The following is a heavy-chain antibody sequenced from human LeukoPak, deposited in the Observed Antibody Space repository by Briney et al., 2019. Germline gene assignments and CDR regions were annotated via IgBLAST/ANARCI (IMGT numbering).Heavy chain of an antibody. J-gene: IGHJ4*02. V-gene: IGHV3-7*01. CDR3: ARGEIGSAYYRHFDY. Sequence: GGSLRLSCAASGFTFSSYWMSWVRQAPGKGLEWVANIKQDGSEKYYVDSVKGRFSISRDNARKSLYLQMNSLRAEDTAVYYCARGEIGSAYYRHFDYWGQGILVTVSS. D-gene: IGHD3-22*01. CDR1: GFTFSSYW. CDR2: IKQDGSEK.